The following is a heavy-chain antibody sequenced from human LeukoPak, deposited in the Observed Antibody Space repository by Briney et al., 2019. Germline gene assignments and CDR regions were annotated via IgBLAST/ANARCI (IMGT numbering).Heavy chain of an antibody. CDR1: GFTFSSYT. Sequence: GGSLRLSCAASGFTFSSYTMNWVRQAPGKGLEWVSIISSGSSYIHYADSVKGRFTISRDNAKNSLYLQMNSLRAEDTAVYYCARDQREQLVTWGQGTLVTVSS. V-gene: IGHV3-21*01. J-gene: IGHJ5*02. D-gene: IGHD6-13*01. CDR2: ISSGSSYI. CDR3: ARDQREQLVT.